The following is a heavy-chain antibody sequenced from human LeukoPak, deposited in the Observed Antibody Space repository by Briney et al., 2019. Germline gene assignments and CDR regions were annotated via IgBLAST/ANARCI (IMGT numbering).Heavy chain of an antibody. J-gene: IGHJ4*02. CDR3: ARGGPDPGENYYFDY. CDR1: GFTFSSYS. D-gene: IGHD3-10*01. V-gene: IGHV3-21*01. Sequence: GGSLRLSCAASGFTFSSYSMNWVRQAPGKGLEWVSSISSSSSYIYYADSVKGRFTISRDNAKNSLYLQLSSLRAEDTAVYYCARGGPDPGENYYFDYWGLGTLVTVSS. CDR2: ISSSSSYI.